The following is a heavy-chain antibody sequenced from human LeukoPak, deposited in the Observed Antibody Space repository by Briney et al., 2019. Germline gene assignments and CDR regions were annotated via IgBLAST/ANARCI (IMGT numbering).Heavy chain of an antibody. J-gene: IGHJ4*02. CDR1: GLTFSSYA. D-gene: IGHD6-6*01. CDR3: AKDRIAAATPLFDY. Sequence: GGSLRLSCAASGLTFSSYAMSWVRQAPGKGLEWVSAISGSGGSTYYADSVKGRFTISRDNSKNTLYLQMNSPRAEDTAVYYCAKDRIAAATPLFDYWGQGTLVTVSS. V-gene: IGHV3-23*01. CDR2: ISGSGGST.